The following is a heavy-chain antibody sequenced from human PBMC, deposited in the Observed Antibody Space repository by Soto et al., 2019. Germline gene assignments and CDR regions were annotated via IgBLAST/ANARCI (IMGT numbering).Heavy chain of an antibody. CDR3: AKGAAVAGTVVKYYYYGMDV. Sequence: HPGGSLRLSCAASGFTFSSYAMSWVRQAPGKGLEWVSAISGSGGSTYYADSVKGRFTISRDNSKNTLYLQMNSLRAEDTAVYYCAKGAAVAGTVVKYYYYGMDVWGQGTTVTVSS. D-gene: IGHD6-19*01. CDR2: ISGSGGST. CDR1: GFTFSSYA. J-gene: IGHJ6*02. V-gene: IGHV3-23*01.